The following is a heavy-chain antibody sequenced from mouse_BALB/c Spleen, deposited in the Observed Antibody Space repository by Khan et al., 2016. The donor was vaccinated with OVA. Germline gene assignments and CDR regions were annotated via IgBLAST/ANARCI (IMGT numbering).Heavy chain of an antibody. V-gene: IGHV1-77*01. CDR3: ARRNYVGYSFAD. CDR2: ISPGRGDT. Sequence: QVQLQQSGAELARPGASVKLSCKASGYTFTDYYINWVKQRTGQGLEWIGEISPGRGDTYYDERFKGKATLTADKSSSTAYMQLSSLTSEASAVYFGARRNYVGYSFADWGQGTLVTVSA. J-gene: IGHJ3*01. CDR1: GYTFTDYY. D-gene: IGHD1-2*01.